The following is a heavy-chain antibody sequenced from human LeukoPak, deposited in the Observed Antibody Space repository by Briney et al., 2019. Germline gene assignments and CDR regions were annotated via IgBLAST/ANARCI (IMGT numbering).Heavy chain of an antibody. CDR2: IIPIFGTA. D-gene: IGHD3-22*01. CDR1: GGTFSSYA. Sequence: GASVKVSCKASGGTFSSYAISWVRQAPGQGLEWMGGIIPIFGTANYAQKFQGGVTITADESTSTVYMELNSLKSEDTAVYYCARGWDYDSGGRPTAYVYWGQGTLVTVSS. J-gene: IGHJ4*02. CDR3: ARGWDYDSGGRPTAYVY. V-gene: IGHV1-69*13.